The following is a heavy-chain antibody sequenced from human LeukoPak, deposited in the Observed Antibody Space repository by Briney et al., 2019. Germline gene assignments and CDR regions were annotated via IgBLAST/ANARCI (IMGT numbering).Heavy chain of an antibody. D-gene: IGHD3-22*01. J-gene: IGHJ4*02. Sequence: PSETLSLTCTVSGGSISSGSYYWSWIRQPAGKGLEWVGHIYTSGNTNYNPSLKSRVAISVDASKNQFSLKLSSVTAADTAAYFCARTHGEYFDTRGYYWPSYFDYWGQGTLVTVSS. CDR1: GGSISSGSYY. CDR3: ARTHGEYFDTRGYYWPSYFDY. V-gene: IGHV4-61*09. CDR2: IYTSGNT.